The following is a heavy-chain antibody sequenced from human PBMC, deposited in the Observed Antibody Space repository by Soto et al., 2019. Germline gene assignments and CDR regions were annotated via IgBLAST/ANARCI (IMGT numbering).Heavy chain of an antibody. CDR2: IYYTGAT. CDR1: SGSISTGNW. V-gene: IGHV4-4*02. D-gene: IGHD6-25*01. Sequence: QVELQESGPRRVKSSGTLSLTCEVSSGSISTGNWWSWFRQPPGKGLDCSGGIYYTGATNYYPSLKSRVTMTIDQSKEQSSLILPSATAADTAVYYCARVFSSGSGWMYYFDFRGQGILVSVSS. CDR3: ARVFSSGSGWMYYFDF. J-gene: IGHJ4*02.